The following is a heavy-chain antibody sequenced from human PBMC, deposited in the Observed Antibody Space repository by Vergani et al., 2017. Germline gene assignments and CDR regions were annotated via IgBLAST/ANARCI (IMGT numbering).Heavy chain of an antibody. CDR1: GGSISSSSYY. J-gene: IGHJ4*02. CDR2: IYYSGST. D-gene: IGHD6-13*01. V-gene: IGHV4-39*01. CDR3: ARRGGSSSWGDRVDY. Sequence: QLQLQESGPGLVKPSETLSLTCTVSGGSISSSSYYWGWIRQPPGKGLEWIGSIYYSGSTSYNPSLKSRVTISVDTSKNQFSLKLSSVTAADTAVYYCARRGGSSSWGDRVDYWGQGTLVTVSS.